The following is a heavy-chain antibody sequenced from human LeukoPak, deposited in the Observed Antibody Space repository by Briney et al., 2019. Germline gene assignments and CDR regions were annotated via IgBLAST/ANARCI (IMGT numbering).Heavy chain of an antibody. CDR2: ISSSGSTI. CDR3: ATSWLAHYSFDY. Sequence: GGSLRLSCAAAGFTFSRYEINWVRQAPGKGLEWVSYISSSGSTIYYADSVKDRFTISRDNAKNSLYLQMNSLRAEDTAVYYCATSWLAHYSFDYWGQGTLATVSS. CDR1: GFTFSRYE. D-gene: IGHD5-12*01. V-gene: IGHV3-48*03. J-gene: IGHJ4*02.